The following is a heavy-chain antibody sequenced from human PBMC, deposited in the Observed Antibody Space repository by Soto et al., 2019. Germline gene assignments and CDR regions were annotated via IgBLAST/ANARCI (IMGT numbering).Heavy chain of an antibody. CDR1: GFTFSSYA. J-gene: IGHJ4*02. CDR3: ARGSLWFGELLPIDY. D-gene: IGHD3-10*01. Sequence: GGSLSLSCAASGFTFSSYAMHWVRQAPGKGLEWVAVISYDGSNKYYADSVKGRFTISRDNSKNTLYLQMNSLRAEDTAVYYCARGSLWFGELLPIDYWGQGTLVTVSS. CDR2: ISYDGSNK. V-gene: IGHV3-30-3*01.